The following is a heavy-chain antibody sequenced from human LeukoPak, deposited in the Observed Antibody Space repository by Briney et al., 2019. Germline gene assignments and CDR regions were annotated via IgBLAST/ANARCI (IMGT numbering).Heavy chain of an antibody. Sequence: ASVTVSCTTSGYTFTSYAINWVRQATGQGLEWMGWMNPDSANTGFAQKFQGRLTLTRNTSTRAAYMELSSLTSEDTAAYYCGRGGGMATINYWGQGTLVTVSS. J-gene: IGHJ4*02. CDR3: GRGGGMATINY. CDR2: MNPDSANT. D-gene: IGHD5-24*01. CDR1: GYTFTSYA. V-gene: IGHV1-8*01.